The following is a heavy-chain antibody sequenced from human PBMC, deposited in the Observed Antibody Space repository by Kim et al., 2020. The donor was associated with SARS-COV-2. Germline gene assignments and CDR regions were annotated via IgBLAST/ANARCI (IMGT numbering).Heavy chain of an antibody. Sequence: GGSLRLSCAASRFTFDDYTMHWVRQAPGKGLEWVSLICCDGGTKYYADSVKGRFTISRDNRKNSLYLQMNSLRIEDSALYYCARDSGAPRGYDFDYWGQGTLVAVSS. J-gene: IGHJ4*02. V-gene: IGHV3-43*01. CDR2: ICCDGGTK. CDR1: RFTFDDYT. D-gene: IGHD5-12*01. CDR3: ARDSGAPRGYDFDY.